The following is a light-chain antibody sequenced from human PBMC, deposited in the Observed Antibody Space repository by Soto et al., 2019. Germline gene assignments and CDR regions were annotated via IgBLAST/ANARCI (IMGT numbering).Light chain of an antibody. CDR3: GSFTSSSTLV. J-gene: IGLJ2*01. CDR2: DVS. V-gene: IGLV2-14*03. Sequence: QSALTQPASVSGSPGQSITISCAGTSSDIGAYNYVSWYQQHPGKAPQLMIYDVSSRPSGVSNRFSGSKSGNTASLTISGLQAEDEADYYCGSFTSSSTLVFGGGTKLTVL. CDR1: SSDIGAYNY.